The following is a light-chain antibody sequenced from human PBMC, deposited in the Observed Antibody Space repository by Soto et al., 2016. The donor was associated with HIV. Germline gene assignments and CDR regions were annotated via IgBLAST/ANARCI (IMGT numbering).Light chain of an antibody. Sequence: SYELTQPPSVSVAPGRTARITCGGNNIGSKNVHWYQQKPGRAPVLVVYEDSDRPSGIPERFSGSNSGNTATLTISRVEAGDEADYYCQVWDSSGDQYVFGSGTKVTVL. CDR1: NIGSKN. CDR2: EDS. J-gene: IGLJ1*01. CDR3: QVWDSSGDQYV. V-gene: IGLV3-21*03.